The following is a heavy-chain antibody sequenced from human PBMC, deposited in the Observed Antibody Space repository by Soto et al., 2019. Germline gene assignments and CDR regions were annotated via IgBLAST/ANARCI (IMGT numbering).Heavy chain of an antibody. Sequence: QVQLQESGPGLVKPSQTLSLTCTVSGGSISSGDYYWSWIRQPPGKGLEWIGYIYYSGSTYYNPSPKSRVTISVDTSKNQFSLKLSSVTAADTAVYSCARVGGFGATTIDYWGQGTLVTVSS. J-gene: IGHJ4*02. CDR2: IYYSGST. CDR1: GGSISSGDYY. CDR3: ARVGGFGATTIDY. D-gene: IGHD3-10*01. V-gene: IGHV4-30-4*01.